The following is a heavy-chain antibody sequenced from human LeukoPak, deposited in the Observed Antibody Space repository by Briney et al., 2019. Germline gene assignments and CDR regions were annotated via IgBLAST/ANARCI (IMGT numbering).Heavy chain of an antibody. D-gene: IGHD3-9*01. CDR2: MNPDTGNT. V-gene: IGHV1-8*01. CDR3: ARSPDRYYDILTGYYNIWFDP. J-gene: IGHJ5*02. Sequence: ASVKVPCKASGYTFTNYDINWVRQATGQGLEWLGRMNPDTGNTGSAQKFQGRVTMTRNTSISTAYMELSSLRSDDTAVYYCARSPDRYYDILTGYYNIWFDPWGQGTLVTVSS. CDR1: GYTFTNYD.